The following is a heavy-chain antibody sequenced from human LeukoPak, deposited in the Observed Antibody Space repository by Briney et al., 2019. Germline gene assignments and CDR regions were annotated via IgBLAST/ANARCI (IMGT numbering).Heavy chain of an antibody. CDR3: AKDRAARGRGNYFYMDV. Sequence: GGSLRLSCAASGFTFDDYAMHWVRHASGKGLEWVSHITWDGGSTHYADSVEGRFTISRDNRENSLYLQMNSLRPEDTALYYCAKDRAARGRGNYFYMDVWGKGTTVTVSS. D-gene: IGHD2/OR15-2a*01. V-gene: IGHV3-43D*03. CDR2: ITWDGGST. J-gene: IGHJ6*03. CDR1: GFTFDDYA.